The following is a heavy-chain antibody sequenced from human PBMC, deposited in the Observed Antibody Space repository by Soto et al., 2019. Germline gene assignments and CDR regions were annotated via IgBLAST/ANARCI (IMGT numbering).Heavy chain of an antibody. V-gene: IGHV1-8*02. D-gene: IGHD5-18*01. CDR3: TRMESFGSLNWFDP. Sequence: ASVKVSCKASGYPFTNNDVSWVRQATGQGLKWMGWMNPGSGDTGYAQKFQGRVTMTRDISIATAYMELNSLTSEDTAIYYCTRMESFGSLNWFDPWGKGTLVTVSS. CDR1: GYPFTNND. J-gene: IGHJ5*02. CDR2: MNPGSGDT.